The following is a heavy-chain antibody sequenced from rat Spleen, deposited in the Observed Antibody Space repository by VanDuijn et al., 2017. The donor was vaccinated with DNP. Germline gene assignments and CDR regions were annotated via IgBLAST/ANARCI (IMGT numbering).Heavy chain of an antibody. V-gene: IGHV2S8*01. J-gene: IGHJ2*01. CDR2: ISSGGKT. CDR3: TRTGSYKSGYYFDY. Sequence: QVQLKESGPVLVQASETLSLTCTVSGFSLTNFGIIWVRQPPGKGLEWIAAISSGGKTYYNSALKSRLSISRDTSKSQVFLKMNSLQTEDTAIYFCTRTGSYKSGYYFDYWGQGVMVTVSS. D-gene: IGHD4-3*01. CDR1: GFSLTNFG.